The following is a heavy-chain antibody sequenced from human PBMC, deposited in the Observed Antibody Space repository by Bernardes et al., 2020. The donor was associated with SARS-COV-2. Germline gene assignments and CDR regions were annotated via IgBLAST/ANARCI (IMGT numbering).Heavy chain of an antibody. V-gene: IGHV4-59*08. J-gene: IGHJ4*02. CDR2: IYYSGST. Sequence: SETLSLTCTVSGGSISSYYWSWIRQPPGKGLEWIGYIYYSGSTNYNPSLKSRVTISVDTSKNQFSLKLSSVTAADTAVYYCARRHRYYDILTGYYRGLGDYFDYWGQGTLVTVSS. D-gene: IGHD3-9*01. CDR3: ARRHRYYDILTGYYRGLGDYFDY. CDR1: GGSISSYY.